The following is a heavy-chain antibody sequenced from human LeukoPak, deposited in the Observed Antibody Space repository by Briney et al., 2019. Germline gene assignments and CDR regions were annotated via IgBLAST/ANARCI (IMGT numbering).Heavy chain of an antibody. D-gene: IGHD5-12*01. Sequence: GGSLRLSCAASGFTFSSYSMNWVRQAPGEGLEWVSSISSSSSYIYYAASVKGRFTISRDNSRNTLFLQMNSLRAEDTALYYCAKALGYSGYDFPDYWGQGTLVSVSS. J-gene: IGHJ4*02. V-gene: IGHV3-21*04. CDR2: ISSSSSYI. CDR3: AKALGYSGYDFPDY. CDR1: GFTFSSYS.